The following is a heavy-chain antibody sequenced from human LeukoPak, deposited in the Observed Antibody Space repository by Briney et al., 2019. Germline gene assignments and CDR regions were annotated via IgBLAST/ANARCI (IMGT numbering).Heavy chain of an antibody. CDR1: GFTFSSYA. J-gene: IGHJ4*02. CDR3: AKVYYDSVGYYSPFDS. V-gene: IGHV3-23*01. D-gene: IGHD3-22*01. CDR2: ISGNGGST. Sequence: GGSLRLSCAASGFTFSSYAMCWVRQAPRKGLEWVSGISGNGGSTFYADSVKGRFTISRDNSGNTLYLQMNSLRAEDTAVYYCAKVYYDSVGYYSPFDSWGQGTLVTVSS.